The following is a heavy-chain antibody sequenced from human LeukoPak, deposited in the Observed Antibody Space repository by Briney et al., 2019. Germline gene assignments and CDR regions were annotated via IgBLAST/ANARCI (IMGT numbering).Heavy chain of an antibody. CDR2: IKQDGSEK. CDR1: GFTFSSYW. D-gene: IGHD5-18*01. J-gene: IGHJ4*02. V-gene: IGHV3-7*01. CDR3: AGLSTAMADDY. Sequence: GGSLRLSCAASGFTFSSYWMSWVRQAPEKGLEWVANIKQDGSEKYYVDSVKGRFTISRDNAKNSLYLQMNSLRVEDTAVYYCAGLSTAMADDYWGQGTLVTVSS.